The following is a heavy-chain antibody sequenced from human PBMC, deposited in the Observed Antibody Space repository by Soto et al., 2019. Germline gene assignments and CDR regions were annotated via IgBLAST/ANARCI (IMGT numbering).Heavy chain of an antibody. V-gene: IGHV1-2*04. CDR3: ARAEPNQIDAFDI. J-gene: IGHJ3*02. Sequence: ASVKVSCKASGYTFTGYYMHWVRQAPGQGLEWMGWINPNSGGTNYAQKFQGWVTMTRDTSISTAYMELSRLRSDDTAVYYCARAEPNQIDAFDIWGQGTMVTVSS. CDR2: INPNSGGT. CDR1: GYTFTGYY.